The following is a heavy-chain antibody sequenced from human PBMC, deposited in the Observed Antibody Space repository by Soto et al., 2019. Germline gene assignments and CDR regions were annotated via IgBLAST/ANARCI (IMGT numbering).Heavy chain of an antibody. D-gene: IGHD5-18*01. CDR1: GFTFSGSA. Sequence: PGGSLRLSCAASGFTFSGSAMHWVRQASGKGLEWVGRISSKPKSYATAYAASVKGRFTISRDDSKNTAYLQMNSLKTEDTAVYYCTRLVDTAGGYGMDVWGQGTTVTVSS. V-gene: IGHV3-73*01. CDR2: ISSKPKSYAT. J-gene: IGHJ6*02. CDR3: TRLVDTAGGYGMDV.